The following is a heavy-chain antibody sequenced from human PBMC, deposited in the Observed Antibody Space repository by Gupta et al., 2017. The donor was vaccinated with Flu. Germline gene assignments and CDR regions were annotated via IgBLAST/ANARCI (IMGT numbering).Heavy chain of an antibody. J-gene: IGHJ6*02. V-gene: IGHV4-31*03. CDR2: IHDSGRT. CDR3: ARDRGIALAGYYYGLDV. CDR1: GDSIRSGDYY. D-gene: IGHD6-19*01. Sequence: QVQLQESGPGLVKPSQTLSLICSVSGDSIRSGDYYWAWIRHHPGKGPEWIGYIHDSGRTHYNPSLQGRVTMRVATSKNQFSLGLTSVTAADTAVYHCARDRGIALAGYYYGLDVWGQGTTGSVPS.